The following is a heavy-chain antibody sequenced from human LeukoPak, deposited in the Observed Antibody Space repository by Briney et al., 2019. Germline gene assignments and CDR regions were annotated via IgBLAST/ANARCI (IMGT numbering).Heavy chain of an antibody. Sequence: GGSLRLSCAASGFTFSTYSMIWVRQAPGKGLEWVSYISSRSTTIYYADSVKGRFTISRDFAKNSLYLQMNSLRDEDTAVYYCARDYVRTGRAFDIWGQGTMVTVSS. CDR3: ARDYVRTGRAFDI. CDR2: ISSRSTTI. V-gene: IGHV3-48*02. CDR1: GFTFSTYS. D-gene: IGHD3-10*02. J-gene: IGHJ3*02.